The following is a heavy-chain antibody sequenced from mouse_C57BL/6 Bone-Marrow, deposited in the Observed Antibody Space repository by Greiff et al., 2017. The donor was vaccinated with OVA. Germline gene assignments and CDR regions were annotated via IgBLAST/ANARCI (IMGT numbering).Heavy chain of an antibody. V-gene: IGHV1-26*01. CDR2: INPNNGGT. CDR1: GYTFTDYY. CDR3: ARSRTYFAY. J-gene: IGHJ3*01. Sequence: VQLQQSGPELVKPGASVKISCKASGYTFTDYYMNWVKQSHGKSLEWIGDINPNNGGTSYNQKFKGKATLTVDKSSSTAYMELRSLTSEDSAVYYCARSRTYFAYWGQGTLVTVSA.